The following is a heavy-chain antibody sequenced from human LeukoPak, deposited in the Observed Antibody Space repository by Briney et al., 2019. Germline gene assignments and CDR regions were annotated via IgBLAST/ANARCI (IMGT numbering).Heavy chain of an antibody. Sequence: GASVKLSCKASGATFTSYAISWVRRAPGQGLEWRGGIIPIFGTATYAQKFQGRVTIIADESTSAAYMELSSLRSDDTAVYYCARDVFGAVAGPPPPFGPCPQGTLVTVSS. J-gene: IGHJ5*02. CDR1: GATFTSYA. CDR3: ARDVFGAVAGPPPPFGP. CDR2: IIPIFGTA. D-gene: IGHD6-19*01. V-gene: IGHV1-69*13.